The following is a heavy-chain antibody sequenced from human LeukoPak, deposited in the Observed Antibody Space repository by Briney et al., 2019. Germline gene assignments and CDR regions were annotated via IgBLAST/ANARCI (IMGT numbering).Heavy chain of an antibody. J-gene: IGHJ4*02. D-gene: IGHD3-9*01. CDR3: ARLSDILTGYYGY. V-gene: IGHV1-69*06. CDR2: IIPIFGTA. Sequence: SVKVSCKASGGTFSSYAISWVRQAPGQGLEWMGGIIPIFGTANYAQKFQGRVTITADKSTSIAYMELSSLRSEDTAVYYCARLSDILTGYYGYWGQGTLVTVSS. CDR1: GGTFSSYA.